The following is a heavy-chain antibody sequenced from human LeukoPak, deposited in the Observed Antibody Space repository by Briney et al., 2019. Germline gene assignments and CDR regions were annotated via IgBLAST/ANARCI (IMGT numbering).Heavy chain of an antibody. D-gene: IGHD3-16*01. J-gene: IGHJ4*02. CDR3: ARSSRWGSFDY. V-gene: IGHV4-38-2*02. Sequence: PSETLSLTCTVSGYSISSGYYWGWIRQPPGKGLEWIGSIYHSGSTYYNPSLKSRVTISVDTSKNQFTLKLSSVTAADTAVYYCARSSRWGSFDYWGQGTLVTVSS. CDR1: GYSISSGYY. CDR2: IYHSGST.